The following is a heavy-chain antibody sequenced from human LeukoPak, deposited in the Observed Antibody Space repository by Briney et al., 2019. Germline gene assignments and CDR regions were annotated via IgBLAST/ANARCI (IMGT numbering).Heavy chain of an antibody. CDR3: ARAPRIWSGFFYFDY. J-gene: IGHJ4*02. D-gene: IGHD3-3*01. V-gene: IGHV1-18*01. CDR1: GYSFTSYG. CDR2: ISGYNYKT. Sequence: ASVKVSCTASGYSFTSYGISWVRQAPGQGLEWMGWISGYNYKTNYAQKVQGRVTMTTDTSTITAYMELRSLRSDDTALYYCARAPRIWSGFFYFDYWGQGTLVTVSS.